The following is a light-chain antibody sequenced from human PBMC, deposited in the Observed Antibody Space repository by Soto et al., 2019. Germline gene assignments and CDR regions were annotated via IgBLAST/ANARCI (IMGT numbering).Light chain of an antibody. J-gene: IGKJ2*01. Sequence: EIVLTQSPGTLSLSPGERATLSCRASQSVSSSYLAWYQQKPGQAPRLLIYGASSRATGIPDRFSGSGSGTDFTLTISRLEPEDLAVYCCQQYGSSLMYTFGQGTKLEIK. CDR2: GAS. V-gene: IGKV3-20*01. CDR1: QSVSSSY. CDR3: QQYGSSLMYT.